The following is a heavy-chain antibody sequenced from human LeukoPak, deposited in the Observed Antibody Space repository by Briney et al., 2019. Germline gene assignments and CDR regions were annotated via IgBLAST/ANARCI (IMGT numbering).Heavy chain of an antibody. D-gene: IGHD3-9*01. V-gene: IGHV4-4*07. CDR3: ARARKELRYFDWSAPNWFDP. Sequence: SETLSLTCTVSGGSISSYYWSWIRQPAGKGLEWIGRTYTSGSTNYNPSLKSRVTMSVDTSKNQFSLKLSSVTAADTAVYYCARARKELRYFDWSAPNWFDPWGQGTLVTVSS. CDR1: GGSISSYY. CDR2: TYTSGST. J-gene: IGHJ5*02.